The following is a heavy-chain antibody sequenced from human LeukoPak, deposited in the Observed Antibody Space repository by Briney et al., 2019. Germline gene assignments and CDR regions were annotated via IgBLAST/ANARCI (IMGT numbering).Heavy chain of an antibody. D-gene: IGHD4-17*01. J-gene: IGHJ6*03. CDR2: INPNSGGT. CDR1: GYTFTGYY. V-gene: IGHV1-2*02. Sequence: ASVKVSCKASGYTFTGYYMHWVRQAPGQGLEWMGWINPNSGGTNYAQKFQGRVTMTRDTSISTAYMELSRLRSDDTAVYYCARDSDYGDHSYYMDVWGKGPRSPSP. CDR3: ARDSDYGDHSYYMDV.